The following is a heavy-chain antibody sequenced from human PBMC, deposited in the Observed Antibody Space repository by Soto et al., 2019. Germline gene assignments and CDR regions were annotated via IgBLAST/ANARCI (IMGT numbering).Heavy chain of an antibody. CDR2: INHSGST. CDR3: ARGPGTMAKIDY. J-gene: IGHJ4*02. Sequence: SETLSLTCAVYGGSFSGYYWSWIRQPPGKGLEWIGEINHSGSTYYNPSLKSRVTISVDTSKNQFSLKLSSVTAADTAVYYCARGPGTMAKIDYWGQGTLVT. V-gene: IGHV4-34*09. D-gene: IGHD3-10*01. CDR1: GGSFSGYY.